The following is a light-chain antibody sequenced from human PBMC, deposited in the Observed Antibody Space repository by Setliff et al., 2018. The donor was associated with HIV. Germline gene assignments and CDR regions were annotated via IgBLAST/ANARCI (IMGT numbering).Light chain of an antibody. Sequence: QSVLTQPASVSGSPGQSTTISCTGTSSDVGRYNYVSWYQQHPGKAPKLLIYEVSNRPSGVSNRFSGSKSGNTASLTISGLQADDEADYYCSSFTSSTPFVFGTGTKVTVL. CDR1: SSDVGRYNY. CDR2: EVS. CDR3: SSFTSSTPFV. J-gene: IGLJ1*01. V-gene: IGLV2-14*01.